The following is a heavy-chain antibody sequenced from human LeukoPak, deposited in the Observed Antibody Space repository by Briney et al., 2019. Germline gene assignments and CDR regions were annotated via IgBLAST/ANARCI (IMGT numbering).Heavy chain of an antibody. J-gene: IGHJ4*02. V-gene: IGHV3-23*01. CDR3: AKFAGHLERGITIFGADY. D-gene: IGHD3-3*01. CDR2: ISGSGGST. Sequence: GGSLRLSCAASGFTFRIYAMSWVRQAPGKGLEWVSAISGSGGSTYYADSVKGRFTISRDNSKNTLYLQMNSLRAEDTAVYYCAKFAGHLERGITIFGADYWGQGTLVTVSS. CDR1: GFTFRIYA.